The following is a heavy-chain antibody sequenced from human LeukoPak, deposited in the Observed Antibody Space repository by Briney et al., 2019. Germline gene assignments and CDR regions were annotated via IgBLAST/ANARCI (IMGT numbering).Heavy chain of an antibody. D-gene: IGHD4-23*01. V-gene: IGHV4-4*07. CDR1: GGSISSYY. J-gene: IGHJ5*02. Sequence: SETLSLTCTVSGGSISSYYWSWIRQPAGKGLEWIGRFYTSGSTNYNPSLKSRVTISIDTSKNQFSLKLSSVTAADTAVYYCARDEAPETTVAYNWFDPWGQGTLVTVSS. CDR3: ARDEAPETTVAYNWFDP. CDR2: FYTSGST.